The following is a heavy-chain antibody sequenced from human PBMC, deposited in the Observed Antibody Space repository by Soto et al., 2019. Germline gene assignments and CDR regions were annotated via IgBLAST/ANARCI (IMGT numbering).Heavy chain of an antibody. CDR2: IYHSGST. J-gene: IGHJ4*02. D-gene: IGHD6-13*01. CDR3: ARRWVEAAAVNCFDY. Sequence: SETLSLTCTVSGGSISSSNWWSWVRQPPGKGLEWIGEIYHSGSTNYNPSLKSRVTISVDKSKNQFSLKLSSVTAADTAVYYCARRWVEAAAVNCFDYWGQGNLVTVSS. V-gene: IGHV4-4*02. CDR1: GGSISSSNW.